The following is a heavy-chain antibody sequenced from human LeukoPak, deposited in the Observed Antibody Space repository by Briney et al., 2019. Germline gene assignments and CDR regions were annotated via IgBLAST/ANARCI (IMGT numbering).Heavy chain of an antibody. Sequence: GRSLRLSCAASGFTFSSYAMHWVRQAPGKGLEWVAVISYDGSNKYYADSVKGRFTISRDNSKNTLYLQMNSLRAGDTAVYYCARVSGDNMWHFDYWGQGTLVTVSS. D-gene: IGHD6-25*01. V-gene: IGHV3-30*04. CDR1: GFTFSSYA. J-gene: IGHJ4*02. CDR2: ISYDGSNK. CDR3: ARVSGDNMWHFDY.